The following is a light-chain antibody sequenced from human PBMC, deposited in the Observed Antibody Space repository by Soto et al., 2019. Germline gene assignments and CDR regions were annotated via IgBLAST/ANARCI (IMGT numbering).Light chain of an antibody. CDR2: DVT. V-gene: IGLV2-14*03. CDR3: SSYTSSSTVV. J-gene: IGLJ2*01. Sequence: QSALTQPASVSGSPGQSITISCTGTSSDVGRYNYVSWYQQHPGKVPKLMIYDVTTRPSGLSYRFSGSKSGNTASLTISGLQAEDEADYYGSSYTSSSTVVFGGGTKVTVL. CDR1: SSDVGRYNY.